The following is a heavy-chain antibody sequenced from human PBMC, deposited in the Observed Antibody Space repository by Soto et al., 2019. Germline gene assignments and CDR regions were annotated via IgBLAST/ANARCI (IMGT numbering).Heavy chain of an antibody. CDR1: GYIFTDYY. Sequence: QVHLVQSGAEVKKPGASVKVSCEASGYIFTDYYIHWVRQAPGQGLEWLGWINCNNGYTNYAQKFQRRDTMTRDTSITTAYMELSSLRPDDTAVYYCARDNDPDQYYHGMDVWGQGTPV. V-gene: IGHV1-2*02. D-gene: IGHD1-1*01. CDR2: INCNNGYT. CDR3: ARDNDPDQYYHGMDV. J-gene: IGHJ6*02.